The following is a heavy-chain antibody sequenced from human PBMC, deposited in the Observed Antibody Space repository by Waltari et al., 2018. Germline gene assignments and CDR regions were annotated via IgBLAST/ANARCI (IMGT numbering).Heavy chain of an antibody. J-gene: IGHJ1*01. CDR2: VDPEDGET. Sequence: EVHLTQSGAEVKKPGATVTISCKASGYSSPDQSLHWVRQAPGKGPEWIGRVDPEDGETTLAEKFEGRVTITADTSTDTAYMDLSRLRSEDTALYYCMTLPIFGLVIKNYWGQGTLVTVSS. V-gene: IGHV1-69-2*01. CDR1: GYSSPDQS. CDR3: MTLPIFGLVIKNY. D-gene: IGHD3-3*01.